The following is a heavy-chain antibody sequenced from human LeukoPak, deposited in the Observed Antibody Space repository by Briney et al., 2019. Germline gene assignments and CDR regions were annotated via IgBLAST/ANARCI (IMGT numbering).Heavy chain of an antibody. Sequence: ASVKVSCKASGGTFSTYAISWVRQAPGQGLEWMGGIIPIFDTTIYAQKFQGRVTITADESTSTAYMELSTLRSDDTAVYYCARDRDGAYGDYWGQGTLVTVSS. CDR2: IIPIFDTT. CDR3: ARDRDGAYGDY. V-gene: IGHV1-69*01. J-gene: IGHJ4*02. CDR1: GGTFSTYA. D-gene: IGHD4-17*01.